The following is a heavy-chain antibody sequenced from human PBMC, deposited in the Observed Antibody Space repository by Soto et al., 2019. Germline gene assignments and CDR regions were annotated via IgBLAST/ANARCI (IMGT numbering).Heavy chain of an antibody. Sequence: QMQLVESGGGVVQPGGSLRLSCAASGFTFNYYPMHWVRQAPGKGLEWVAVVSFDGSNKYYADSVKGRFTISKDNSNKTLYVRRNILRHEHTPIYYPARLPRPLVAVQYIYPLDARDEPPDQDIWAEG. J-gene: IGHJ3*02. CDR1: GFTFNYYP. D-gene: IGHD2-8*02. CDR2: VSFDGSNK. CDR3: ARLPRPLVAVQYIYPLDARDEPPDQDI. V-gene: IGHV3-30-3*01.